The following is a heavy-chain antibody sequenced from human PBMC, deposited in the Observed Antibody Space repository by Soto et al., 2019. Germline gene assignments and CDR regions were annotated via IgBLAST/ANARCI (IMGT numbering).Heavy chain of an antibody. J-gene: IGHJ6*02. CDR1: GGTFSSYA. D-gene: IGHD6-6*01. CDR2: IIPIFGTA. CDR3: ARDREYSSPPSDYYGMDV. V-gene: IGHV1-69*13. Sequence: ASVKVSCKASGGTFSSYAISWVRQAPGQGLEWMGGIIPIFGTANYAQKFQGRVTITADESTSTAYMELSSLRSEDTAVYYCARDREYSSPPSDYYGMDVWGQGTTVTVSS.